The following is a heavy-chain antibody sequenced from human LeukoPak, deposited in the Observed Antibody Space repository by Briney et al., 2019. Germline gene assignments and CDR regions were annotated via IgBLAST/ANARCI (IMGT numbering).Heavy chain of an antibody. CDR1: GGTFSSYA. D-gene: IGHD5-12*01. CDR3: ASEYSGYDYGDYYYMDV. CDR2: IIPILGIA. V-gene: IGHV1-69*04. J-gene: IGHJ6*03. Sequence: SVKVSCKASGGTFSSYAISWVRQAPGQGLGWMGRIIPILGIANYAQKFQGRVTVTADKSTSTAYMELSSLRSEDTAVYYCASEYSGYDYGDYYYMDVWGKGTTVTVSS.